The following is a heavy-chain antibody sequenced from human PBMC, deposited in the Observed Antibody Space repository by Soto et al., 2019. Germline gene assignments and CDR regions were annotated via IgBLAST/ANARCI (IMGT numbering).Heavy chain of an antibody. CDR3: TRAPPSVQWCDP. CDR2: IYFTGST. CDR1: GGAVSSGTYY. Sequence: SETLSLTCTVSGGAVSSGTYYWSWIRQPPGKGLEWIGHIYFTGSTNYNPSLKSRVTMSLVTSWNQFSLKLSSVTAADTAVYYSTRAPPSVQWCDPWRMGTLIT. V-gene: IGHV4-61*01. J-gene: IGHJ5*02.